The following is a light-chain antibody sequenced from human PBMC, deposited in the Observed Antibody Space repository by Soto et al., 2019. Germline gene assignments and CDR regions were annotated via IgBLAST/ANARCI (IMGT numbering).Light chain of an antibody. J-gene: IGLJ1*01. Sequence: QSVLTQPASVSGSPGQSITISCTGTSSDVGGYNYVSWYQQHPGKAPKLIIYEVSNRPSGVSNRFSGSKSGDTASLTISGLHAEYEADYYCSSYTSSSTLDVFGTGTKLTVL. CDR3: SSYTSSSTLDV. CDR1: SSDVGGYNY. V-gene: IGLV2-14*01. CDR2: EVS.